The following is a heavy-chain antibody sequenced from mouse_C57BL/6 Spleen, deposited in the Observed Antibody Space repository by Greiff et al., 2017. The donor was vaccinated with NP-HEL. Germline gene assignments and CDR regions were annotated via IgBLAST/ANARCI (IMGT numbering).Heavy chain of an antibody. CDR3: AHYGSSYYAMDY. Sequence: QVQLQQSGPELVKPGASVKISCKASGYAFSSSWMNWVKQRPGKGLEWIGRIYPGDGDTNYNGKFKGKATLTADKSSSTAYMQLSSLTSEDSAVYFCAHYGSSYYAMDYWGQGTSVTVSS. D-gene: IGHD1-1*01. V-gene: IGHV1-82*01. CDR1: GYAFSSSW. CDR2: IYPGDGDT. J-gene: IGHJ4*01.